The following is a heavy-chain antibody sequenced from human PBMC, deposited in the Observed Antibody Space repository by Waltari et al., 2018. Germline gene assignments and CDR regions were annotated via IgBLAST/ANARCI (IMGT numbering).Heavy chain of an antibody. CDR2: INPRTPGI. V-gene: IGHV1-2*02. CDR1: GYKFTDYY. J-gene: IGHJ4*02. CDR3: ARDRRVYGSGNYYDLDN. Sequence: QVQLVQSGAEVKKPGASVTVSCKASGYKFTDYYIHWVRQAPGQGLEWMGWINPRTPGINYSESVQGRVTMSRDTSISTVYMDLNSLISDDTAVYYCARDRRVYGSGNYYDLDNWGQGTLVTVSS. D-gene: IGHD3-10*01.